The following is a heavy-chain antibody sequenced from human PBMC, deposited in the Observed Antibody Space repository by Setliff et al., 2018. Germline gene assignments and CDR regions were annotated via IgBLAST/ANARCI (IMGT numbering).Heavy chain of an antibody. CDR1: GGSFSDYY. V-gene: IGHV4-34*01. D-gene: IGHD6-6*01. CDR2: INHSGST. J-gene: IGHJ4*02. CDR3: ARGRNVAARLLNS. Sequence: SETLSLTCAAHGGSFSDYYWTWIRQPPGKGLEWIGEINHSGSTKYSPSLESRVTMSVDPSKNQFSLKVTSVTAADTAVYYCARGRNVAARLLNSWGRGTLVTVSS.